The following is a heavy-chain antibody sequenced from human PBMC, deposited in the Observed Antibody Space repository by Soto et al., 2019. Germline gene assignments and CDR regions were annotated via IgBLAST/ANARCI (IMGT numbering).Heavy chain of an antibody. Sequence: SETLSLTCTVSGGSISSSSYYWGWIRQPPGKGLEWIGSIYYSGSAYYNPSLKSRVTISVDTSKNQFSLKLSSVTAADTAVYYCARLPLRGSKSRQDYWGQGTLVTVPQ. V-gene: IGHV4-39*01. D-gene: IGHD5-12*01. CDR2: IYYSGSA. CDR1: GGSISSSSYY. CDR3: ARLPLRGSKSRQDY. J-gene: IGHJ4*02.